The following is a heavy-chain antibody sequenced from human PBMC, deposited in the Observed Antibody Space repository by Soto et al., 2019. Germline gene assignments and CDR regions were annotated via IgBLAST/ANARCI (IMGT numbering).Heavy chain of an antibody. D-gene: IGHD5-12*01. CDR1: GYTFTSYD. V-gene: IGHV1-8*01. Sequence: QVQLVQSGAEVKKPGASVKVSCKASGYTFTSYDINWVRQATGQGLEWMGWMNPNSGNTGYAQKFQGRVTRTXXTXIXXAYMELSSLRSEDTAVYYCAREMATSYYYYYGMDVWGQGTTVTVSS. CDR3: AREMATSYYYYYGMDV. CDR2: MNPNSGNT. J-gene: IGHJ6*02.